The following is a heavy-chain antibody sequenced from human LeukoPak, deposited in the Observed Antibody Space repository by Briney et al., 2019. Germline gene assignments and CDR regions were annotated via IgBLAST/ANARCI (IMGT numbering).Heavy chain of an antibody. Sequence: GGSLRLSCAASGFTFSDYWMSWVRQAPGKGLERVADIKQDGSDKKYVDSVKGRFTISRDNAKKSLYLQMDSLRAEDTAVYYCARSLWPADYWGQGTLVTVSS. V-gene: IGHV3-7*01. D-gene: IGHD3-10*01. J-gene: IGHJ4*02. CDR1: GFTFSDYW. CDR3: ARSLWPADY. CDR2: IKQDGSDK.